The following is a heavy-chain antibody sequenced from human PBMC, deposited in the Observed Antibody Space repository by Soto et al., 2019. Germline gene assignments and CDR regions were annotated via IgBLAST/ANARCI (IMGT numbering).Heavy chain of an antibody. CDR1: GLNFRSHW. J-gene: IGHJ6*02. CDR2: INSDGTYT. CDR3: ASPHPMATVYYGMDV. Sequence: EVQLEESGGGLVQPGGSLRLSCAASGLNFRSHWMHWVRQAPGKGLVWVSRINSDGTYTTYADSVKGRFTISRDNAKNTLYLQMNSLRAEDTAVYYCASPHPMATVYYGMDVWGQGTTVTVSS. D-gene: IGHD4-4*01. V-gene: IGHV3-74*01.